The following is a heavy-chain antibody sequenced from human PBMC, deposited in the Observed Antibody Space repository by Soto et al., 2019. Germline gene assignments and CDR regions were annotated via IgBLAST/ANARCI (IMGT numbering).Heavy chain of an antibody. CDR2: ISYDGSNK. CDR1: GFTFSSYA. CDR3: ARVRDFDY. J-gene: IGHJ4*02. V-gene: IGHV3-30-3*01. Sequence: PGGSLRLSCAASGFTFSSYAMHWVRQAPGKGLEWVAVISYDGSNKYYADSVKGRFTISRDNSKNTLYLQMNSLRAEDTAVYYCARVRDFDYWGQGTLVTVSS.